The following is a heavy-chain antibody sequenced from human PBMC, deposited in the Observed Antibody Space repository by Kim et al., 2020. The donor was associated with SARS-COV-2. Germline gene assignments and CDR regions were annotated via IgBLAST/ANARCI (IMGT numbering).Heavy chain of an antibody. J-gene: IGHJ6*02. Sequence: SRVTISVDTSKNQFSLKLSSVTAADTAVYYCARVAVLRYFDWLHYYYGMDVWGQGTTVTVSS. V-gene: IGHV4-39*07. CDR3: ARVAVLRYFDWLHYYYGMDV. D-gene: IGHD3-9*01.